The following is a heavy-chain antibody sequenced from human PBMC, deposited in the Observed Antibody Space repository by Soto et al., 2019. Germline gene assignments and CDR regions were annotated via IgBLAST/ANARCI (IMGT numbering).Heavy chain of an antibody. CDR1: GFTFSDYY. J-gene: IGHJ4*02. Sequence: GGSLRLSCAASGFTFSDYYMSWIRQAPGKGPEWVSYISSSGSTIYYADSVKGRFTISRDNAKNSLYLQMNSLRAEDTAVYYCAKDFPSYYDFWSGYPPPDYWGQGTLVTVSS. D-gene: IGHD3-3*01. CDR3: AKDFPSYYDFWSGYPPPDY. CDR2: ISSSGSTI. V-gene: IGHV3-11*04.